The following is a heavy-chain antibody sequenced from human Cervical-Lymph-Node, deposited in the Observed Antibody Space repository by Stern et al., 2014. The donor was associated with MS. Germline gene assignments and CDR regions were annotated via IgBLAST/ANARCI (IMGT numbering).Heavy chain of an antibody. V-gene: IGHV5-51*01. CDR3: ARQTTAWASDV. CDR2: IYPGASET. J-gene: IGHJ4*02. CDR1: GFTFSIYW. Sequence: VQLVESGAELIRPGESLKISCTGSGFTFSIYWIAWVRQIPGKGLEWMGIIYPGASETRYSPSFHGQVTMAADKSTSTAYLQWSSLNASATAMYFCARQTTAWASDVWGQGTLVTVSS. D-gene: IGHD1-14*01.